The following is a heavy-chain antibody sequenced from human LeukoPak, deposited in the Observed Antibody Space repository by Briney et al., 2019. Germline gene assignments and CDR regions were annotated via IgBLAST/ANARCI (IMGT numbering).Heavy chain of an antibody. V-gene: IGHV3-7*01. J-gene: IGHJ6*02. Sequence: GGSLRLSCAASGFTFSESWMTWVRQVPGLGLEWVAHINHEGGGIQYVDSVKGRFTISRDNAKGSVYLQMNSLRGEDTAIYHCATYINWVAGDVWGQGTTVIVSS. CDR2: INHEGGGI. CDR1: GFTFSESW. D-gene: IGHD1-1*01. CDR3: ATYINWVAGDV.